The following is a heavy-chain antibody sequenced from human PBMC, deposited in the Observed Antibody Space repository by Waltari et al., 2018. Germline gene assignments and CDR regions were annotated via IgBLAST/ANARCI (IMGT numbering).Heavy chain of an antibody. J-gene: IGHJ3*02. CDR3: AREGVLTMVRGVTNDAFDI. D-gene: IGHD3-10*01. Sequence: QLQLQESGPGLVKPSETLSLTCTVSGGSISSSSYYWGWIRQPPGQGLEWIGSIYYSGSTYYNPSLKSRVTISVDTSKNQFSLKLSSVTAADTAVYYCAREGVLTMVRGVTNDAFDIWGQGTMVTVSS. CDR1: GGSISSSSYY. V-gene: IGHV4-39*07. CDR2: IYYSGST.